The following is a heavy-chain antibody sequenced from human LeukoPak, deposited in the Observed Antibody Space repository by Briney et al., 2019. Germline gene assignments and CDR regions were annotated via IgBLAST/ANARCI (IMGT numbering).Heavy chain of an antibody. CDR2: TRNRVRGYTT. Sequence: PGGSLRLSCAASGFTFSSYWMSWVRQAPGKGLEWVGRTRNRVRGYTTDYAASVKGRFTISRDDSENSLYLEMNSLKIEDTAVYYCVRVRGGGAFDIWGQGTMVTVSS. J-gene: IGHJ3*02. CDR3: VRVRGGGAFDI. V-gene: IGHV3-72*01. D-gene: IGHD3-16*01. CDR1: GFTFSSYW.